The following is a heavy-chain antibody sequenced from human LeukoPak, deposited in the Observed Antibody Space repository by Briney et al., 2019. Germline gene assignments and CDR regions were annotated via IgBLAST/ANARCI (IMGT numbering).Heavy chain of an antibody. CDR3: ARASYYDFWFDP. J-gene: IGHJ5*02. CDR1: GYTFTSYG. D-gene: IGHD3-3*01. V-gene: IGHV1-18*01. Sequence: ASVKVSCKASGYTFTSYGISWVRQAPGQGLEWMGWISAYNGNTNYAQKLQGRVTLTTDTSTSTAYMELRSLRSDDTAVYYCARASYYDFWFDPWGQGTLVTVSS. CDR2: ISAYNGNT.